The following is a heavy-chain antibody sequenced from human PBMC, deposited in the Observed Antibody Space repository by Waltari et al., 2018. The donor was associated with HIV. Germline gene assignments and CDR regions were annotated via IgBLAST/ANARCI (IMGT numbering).Heavy chain of an antibody. CDR3: AAPGGMDV. J-gene: IGHJ6*02. CDR2: ISKSSDYI. CDR1: GFAVNTYT. Sequence: EVQLVESGGGLVKPGGSLRLSCGVSGFAVNTYTMNWVRQAPGKGLEWFSSISKSSDYIYYADSVKGRFTISRDSAKNSLYLQMNSLRAEDTAVYYCAAPGGMDVWGQGTTVTVSS. V-gene: IGHV3-21*01.